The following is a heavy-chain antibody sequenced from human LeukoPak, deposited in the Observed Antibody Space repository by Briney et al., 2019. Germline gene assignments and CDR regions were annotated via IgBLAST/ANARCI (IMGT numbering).Heavy chain of an antibody. V-gene: IGHV1-18*01. CDR3: ARSRRFTMIVGDNWFDP. CDR1: DYTFTRYG. D-gene: IGHD3-22*01. J-gene: IGHJ5*02. Sequence: ASVKVSCKASDYTFTRYGISWVRQAPGQGLEWMGWISGSNGNTNYAQKTQDRVTFTTDTSTSTAYMELSSLRSEDTAVYYCARSRRFTMIVGDNWFDPWGQGTLVTVSS. CDR2: ISGSNGNT.